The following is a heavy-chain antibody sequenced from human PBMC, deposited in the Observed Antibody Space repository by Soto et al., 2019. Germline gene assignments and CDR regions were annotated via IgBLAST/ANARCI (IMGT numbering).Heavy chain of an antibody. CDR2: IYTSGST. Sequence: QVQLQESGPGLVKPSETLSLTCTVSGGSISSYYWSWIRQPAGKGLEWIGRIYTSGSTNYNPSLKTRVTMSADTSKNQFSLKVSSVTAADTAVYYCARDRYSSGWYSRFDYWGQGTLVTGSS. D-gene: IGHD6-19*01. V-gene: IGHV4-4*07. CDR1: GGSISSYY. CDR3: ARDRYSSGWYSRFDY. J-gene: IGHJ4*02.